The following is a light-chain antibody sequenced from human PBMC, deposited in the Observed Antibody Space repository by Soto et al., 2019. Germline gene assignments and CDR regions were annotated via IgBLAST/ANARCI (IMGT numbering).Light chain of an antibody. CDR3: SSYATSSTLVV. Sequence: QSALTQPASVSGSPGQSITISCTGTSSDVGGYNYVSWYQHHPGKAPKLMIYDVSNRPSGVSNRFSGSKSDNTASLTISGLQAEDEADHYCSSYATSSTLVVFGGGTKLTVL. V-gene: IGLV2-14*03. CDR1: SSDVGGYNY. J-gene: IGLJ2*01. CDR2: DVS.